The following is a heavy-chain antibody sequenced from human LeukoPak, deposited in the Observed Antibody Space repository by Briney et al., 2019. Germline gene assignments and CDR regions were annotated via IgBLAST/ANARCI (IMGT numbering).Heavy chain of an antibody. Sequence: SETLSLTCTVSGGSISSYYWSWIRQPPGKGLEWIGYIYYSGSTNYNPSLKGRVTISVDTSKNQFSLKLSSVTAADTAVYYCARGAPRSDYFDYWGQGTLVTVSS. J-gene: IGHJ4*02. CDR3: ARGAPRSDYFDY. V-gene: IGHV4-59*01. D-gene: IGHD6-6*01. CDR1: GGSISSYY. CDR2: IYYSGST.